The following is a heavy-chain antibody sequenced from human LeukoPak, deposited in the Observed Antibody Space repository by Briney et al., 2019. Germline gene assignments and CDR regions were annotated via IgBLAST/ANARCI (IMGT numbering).Heavy chain of an antibody. V-gene: IGHV4-34*01. Sequence: SETLSLTCAVYGGSFSGYYWSWIRQPPGKGLEWIGEINHSGSTNYNPSLKSRVTISVDRSKNQFSLKLSSVTAADTAVYYCARAHARAFDYWGQGTLVTVSS. J-gene: IGHJ4*02. D-gene: IGHD2-2*01. CDR1: GGSFSGYY. CDR3: ARAHARAFDY. CDR2: INHSGST.